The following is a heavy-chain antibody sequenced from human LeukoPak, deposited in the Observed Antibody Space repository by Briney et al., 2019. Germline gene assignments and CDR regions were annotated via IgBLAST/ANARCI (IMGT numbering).Heavy chain of an antibody. CDR2: IWFDGTYK. CDR1: GFTFGSHA. J-gene: IGHJ4*02. Sequence: QPGGSLRLSCAPSGFTFGSHAMHWVRQAPGKGLEWVAIIWFDGTYKYYVDSVKGRLTISRDNSNNTLFLQMNSLRAEDTAVYYCAREASGYSRDFWGQGTLVIVSS. CDR3: AREASGYSRDF. V-gene: IGHV3-33*01. D-gene: IGHD3-22*01.